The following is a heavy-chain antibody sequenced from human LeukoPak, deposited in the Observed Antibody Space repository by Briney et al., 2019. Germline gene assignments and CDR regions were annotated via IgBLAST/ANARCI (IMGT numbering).Heavy chain of an antibody. D-gene: IGHD3-10*01. Sequence: SETLSPTCAVYGGSFSGYYWSWIRQPPGKGLEWIGEINHSGSTNYNPSLKSRVTISVDTSKNQFSLKLSSVTAADTAVYYCARERVTMVRGVIMDYWGQGTLVTVSS. CDR3: ARERVTMVRGVIMDY. V-gene: IGHV4-34*01. CDR1: GGSFSGYY. J-gene: IGHJ4*02. CDR2: INHSGST.